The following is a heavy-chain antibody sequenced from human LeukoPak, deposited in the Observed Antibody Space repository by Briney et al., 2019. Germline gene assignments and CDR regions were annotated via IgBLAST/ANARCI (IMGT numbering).Heavy chain of an antibody. Sequence: GGSLRLSCAASGFXFSSYWISWVRQAPGKGLQWVANIKQDGSEKNYVDSVKGRFTISRDNAKNSLYLQMNSLRAEDTAVYYCARAGIAARQRAFDIWGQGTVVTVSS. CDR2: IKQDGSEK. J-gene: IGHJ3*02. CDR3: ARAGIAARQRAFDI. D-gene: IGHD6-6*01. V-gene: IGHV3-7*05. CDR1: GFXFSSYW.